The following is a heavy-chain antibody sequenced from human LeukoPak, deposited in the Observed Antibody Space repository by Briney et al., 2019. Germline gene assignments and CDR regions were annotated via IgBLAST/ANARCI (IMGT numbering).Heavy chain of an antibody. Sequence: PSETLSLTCAVYGGSFSGYYWSWIRQPPGKGLEWIGEINHSGSTNYNPSLKSRVTISVDTSKNQFSLKLSSVTAADTAVYYCARHESYDFWSGYTDGMDVWGQGTTVTVSS. CDR3: ARHESYDFWSGYTDGMDV. V-gene: IGHV4-34*01. CDR2: INHSGST. D-gene: IGHD3-3*01. J-gene: IGHJ6*02. CDR1: GGSFSGYY.